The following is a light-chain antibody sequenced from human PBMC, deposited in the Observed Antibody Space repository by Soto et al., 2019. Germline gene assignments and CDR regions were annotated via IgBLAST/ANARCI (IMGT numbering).Light chain of an antibody. Sequence: QPALTQSSSASASLGSSVKLTCTLSSGHSSYIIAWHQQQLGKAPRYLMKLEGSGSYNKGSGVPDRFSGSSSGADRYLTISNLQFEDEADYYCETWDSNTHTVFGGGTKLTVL. CDR1: SGHSSYI. CDR2: LEGSGSY. V-gene: IGLV4-60*02. J-gene: IGLJ3*02. CDR3: ETWDSNTHTV.